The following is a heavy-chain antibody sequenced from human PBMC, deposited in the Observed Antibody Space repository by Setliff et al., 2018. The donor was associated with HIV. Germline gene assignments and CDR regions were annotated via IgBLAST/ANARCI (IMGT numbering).Heavy chain of an antibody. CDR1: KFTFGSYG. CDR2: ILYDGSYK. CDR3: AKNLYSSIWSPLDY. Sequence: GGSLRLSCAASKFTFGSYGMHWVRQAPGKGLEWVSSILYDGSYKYYTDSVKGRFTISRDNSKNTLYLQMSTLRTEDTAVYYCAKNLYSSIWSPLDYWGQGTLVTVSS. V-gene: IGHV3-30*02. J-gene: IGHJ4*02. D-gene: IGHD6-13*01.